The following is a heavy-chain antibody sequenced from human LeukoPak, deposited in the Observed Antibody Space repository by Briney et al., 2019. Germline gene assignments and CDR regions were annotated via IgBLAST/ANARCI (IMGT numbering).Heavy chain of an antibody. Sequence: ASVKVSCKSAGYTFTDYDMHWVRQAPGQGLEWMGWINPSRGGPNYAQKFHGRVTVTRDTSIAKAYLELSRMRSNATAVYFCARAGVWYYSDSSGYHNAAFDIWGQGTMVTVSS. J-gene: IGHJ3*02. CDR1: GYTFTDYD. CDR3: ARAGVWYYSDSSGYHNAAFDI. V-gene: IGHV1-2*02. D-gene: IGHD3-22*01. CDR2: INPSRGGP.